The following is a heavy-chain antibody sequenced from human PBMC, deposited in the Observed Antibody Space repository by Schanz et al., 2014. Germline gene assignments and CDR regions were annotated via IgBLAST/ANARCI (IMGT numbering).Heavy chain of an antibody. V-gene: IGHV3-11*06. CDR1: GFTFSDYY. CDR2: VSSSSSYT. CDR3: ARDGYSVVVISPTESFDI. Sequence: QVQLVESGGGLVKPGGSLRLSCAASGFTFSDYYMSWIRQAPGKGLEWVSYVSSSSSYTHYADSLKGRFTISRDNAKNSLYLLMNSLRAEDTAVYYCARDGYSVVVISPTESFDIWGQGTMVTVSP. J-gene: IGHJ3*02. D-gene: IGHD2-21*01.